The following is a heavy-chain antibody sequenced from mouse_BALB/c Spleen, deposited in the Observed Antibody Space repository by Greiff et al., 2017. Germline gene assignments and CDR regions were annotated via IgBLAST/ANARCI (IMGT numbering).Heavy chain of an antibody. V-gene: IGHV1-54*01. D-gene: IGHD2-3*01. CDR1: GYAFTNYL. J-gene: IGHJ2*01. CDR2: INPGSGGT. Sequence: VQLQQSGAELVRPGTSVKVSCKASGYAFTNYLIEWVKQRPGQGLEWIGVINPGSGGTNYNEKFKGKATLTADKSSSTAYMQLSSLTSDDSAVYFCARWLLSYFDYWGQGTTRTVAS. CDR3: ARWLLSYFDY.